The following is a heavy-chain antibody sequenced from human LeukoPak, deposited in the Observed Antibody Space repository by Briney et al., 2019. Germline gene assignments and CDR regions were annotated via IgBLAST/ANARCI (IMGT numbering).Heavy chain of an antibody. CDR1: GFTFSSYG. V-gene: IGHV3-30*02. CDR3: AKDQKGCSSTSCYRLFDY. Sequence: GRSLRLSCAASGFTFSSYGMHWVRQAPGKGLEWVAFIRYDGSNKYYADSVKGRFTISRDNSKNTLYLQMNSLRAEDTAVYYCAKDQKGCSSTSCYRLFDYWGQGTLVTVSS. J-gene: IGHJ4*02. CDR2: IRYDGSNK. D-gene: IGHD2-2*01.